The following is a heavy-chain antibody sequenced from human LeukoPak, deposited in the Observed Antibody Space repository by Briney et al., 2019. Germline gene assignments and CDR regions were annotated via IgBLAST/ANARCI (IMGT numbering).Heavy chain of an antibody. V-gene: IGHV1-58*01. Sequence: GASVKVSFKASGFTFTISAVQWVRQARGQRLEWIGWIVVGSGNTNYAQKFQERVTITRDMSTSTAYMELSSLRSEDTAVYYCAARSSYSSGWNFDYWGQGTLVTVSS. J-gene: IGHJ4*02. D-gene: IGHD6-19*01. CDR1: GFTFTISA. CDR2: IVVGSGNT. CDR3: AARSSYSSGWNFDY.